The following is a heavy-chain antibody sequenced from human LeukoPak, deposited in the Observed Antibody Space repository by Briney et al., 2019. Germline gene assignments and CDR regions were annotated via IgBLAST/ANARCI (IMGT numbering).Heavy chain of an antibody. CDR3: ARHYRYCSSTSCSVFDY. CDR1: GGSISSYY. J-gene: IGHJ4*02. D-gene: IGHD2-2*01. CDR2: IYYSGST. Sequence: SETLSLTCTVSGGSISSYYWSWIRQPPGKGLEWIGYIYYSGSTNYNPSLKSRVTISVDTPKNQFSLKLSSVTAADTAVYYCARHYRYCSSTSCSVFDYWGQGTPVTVSS. V-gene: IGHV4-59*08.